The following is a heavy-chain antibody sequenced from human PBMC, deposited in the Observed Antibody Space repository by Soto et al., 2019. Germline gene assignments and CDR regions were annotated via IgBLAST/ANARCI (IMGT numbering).Heavy chain of an antibody. CDR1: GGTFSSYA. J-gene: IGHJ2*01. CDR2: IIPIFDTA. D-gene: IGHD3-22*01. V-gene: IGHV1-69*06. CDR3: ARDRGRYYDSSGYYYVGYFDL. Sequence: SVKVSCKASGGTFSSYAISWVRQAPGQGLEWMGGIIPIFDTANYAQKFQGRVTITADKSTSTAYMELSSLRSEDTAVYYCARDRGRYYDSSGYYYVGYFDLWGRGTLVTVSS.